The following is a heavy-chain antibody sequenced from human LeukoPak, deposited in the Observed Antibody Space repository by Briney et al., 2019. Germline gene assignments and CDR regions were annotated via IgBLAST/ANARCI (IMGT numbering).Heavy chain of an antibody. Sequence: SVKVSCEASGGTFSSYAISWVRQAPGQGLEWMGRIIPILGIANYAQKFQGRVTITADKSTSTAYMELSSLRSEDTAVYYCARDDRAYGSGSFRFFYYGMDVWGQGTTVTVSS. CDR3: ARDDRAYGSGSFRFFYYGMDV. CDR2: IIPILGIA. D-gene: IGHD3-10*01. V-gene: IGHV1-69*04. J-gene: IGHJ6*02. CDR1: GGTFSSYA.